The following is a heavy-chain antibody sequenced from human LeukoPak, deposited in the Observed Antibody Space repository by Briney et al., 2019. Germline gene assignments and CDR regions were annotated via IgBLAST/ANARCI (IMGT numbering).Heavy chain of an antibody. Sequence: PSETLSLTCTVSGGSISSYFWSWIRQSAGKGLEWIGRIHATGNTNYNPSLKSRVTMSVDTSKNQFSLKLSSVTAEDTAVYYCARAYYGSGVVNAFDMWGQGTMVTVSS. CDR3: ARAYYGSGVVNAFDM. CDR1: GGSISSYF. J-gene: IGHJ3*02. D-gene: IGHD3-10*01. V-gene: IGHV4-4*07. CDR2: IHATGNT.